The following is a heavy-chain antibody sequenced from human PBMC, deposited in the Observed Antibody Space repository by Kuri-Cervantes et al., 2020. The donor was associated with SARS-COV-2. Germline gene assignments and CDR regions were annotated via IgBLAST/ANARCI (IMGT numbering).Heavy chain of an antibody. J-gene: IGHJ4*02. CDR3: ARSAVAGTWGFIDY. Sequence: SETLSLTCAVYGGSFSGYYWSWIRQPPGKGLEWIGEINHSGSTNYNPSLKSRVTISVDTSKNQFSLKLSSVTAAVTAVYYCARSAVAGTWGFIDYWGQGTLVTV. CDR1: GGSFSGYY. D-gene: IGHD6-19*01. V-gene: IGHV4-34*01. CDR2: INHSGST.